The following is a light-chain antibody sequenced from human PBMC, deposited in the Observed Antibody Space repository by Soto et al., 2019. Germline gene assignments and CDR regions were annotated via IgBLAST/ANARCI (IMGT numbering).Light chain of an antibody. V-gene: IGKV1D-16*01. CDR3: QQYYSYPIT. J-gene: IGKJ5*01. Sequence: IQMTQSPYSVSASVGDRVTITCRASQDISTWLAWYQQKPGKAPKSLIYTVSTLQSGVPSRFSGSGSGTEFSLTISSLQPEDFATYYCQQYYSYPITFGQGTRLEIK. CDR2: TVS. CDR1: QDISTW.